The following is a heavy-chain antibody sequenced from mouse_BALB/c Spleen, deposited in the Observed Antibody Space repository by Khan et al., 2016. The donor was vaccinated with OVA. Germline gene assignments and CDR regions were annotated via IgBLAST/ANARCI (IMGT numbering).Heavy chain of an antibody. V-gene: IGHV1-77*01. Sequence: QVQLQQSGPELVKPGGSVKMSCKASGYTFTDYVINWVKQRNGQGLEWIGEIYPGSGTTYYNEKFKGKATLSADKSSNTAYMQLSSLTSEDSAVYFCAKNYASWFAYWRHGTLVTVSA. J-gene: IGHJ3*01. CDR2: IYPGSGTT. CDR3: AKNYASWFAY. CDR1: GYTFTDYV.